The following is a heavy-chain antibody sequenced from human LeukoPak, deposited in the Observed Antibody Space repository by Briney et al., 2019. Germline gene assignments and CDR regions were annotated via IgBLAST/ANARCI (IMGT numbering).Heavy chain of an antibody. Sequence: AGGSLRLSCEVSGFTFSDHFLDWVRQAPGKGLEWVGRSRNKAKSYTTEYAASVKGRFTISRDDSKNSLYLQMNSLETEDTAVYYCVRVGSVSGSDYLDYWGQGTLVTVSS. D-gene: IGHD6-19*01. V-gene: IGHV3-72*01. J-gene: IGHJ4*02. CDR2: SRNKAKSYTT. CDR3: VRVGSVSGSDYLDY. CDR1: GFTFSDHF.